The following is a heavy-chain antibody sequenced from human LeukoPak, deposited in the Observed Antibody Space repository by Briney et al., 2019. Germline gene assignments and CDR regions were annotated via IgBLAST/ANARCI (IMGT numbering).Heavy chain of an antibody. CDR2: MYNSGTT. D-gene: IGHD2-2*01. Sequence: SETLSLTCTVSGGSISSYYWSWIRQPPGKGLEWTGYMYNSGTTNYNPSLKSRVTISVDTSKNKFSLKLSSVTAADTAVYYCARFDQLLGTFDAFDIWGQGTMVTVSS. V-gene: IGHV4-59*01. J-gene: IGHJ3*02. CDR1: GGSISSYY. CDR3: ARFDQLLGTFDAFDI.